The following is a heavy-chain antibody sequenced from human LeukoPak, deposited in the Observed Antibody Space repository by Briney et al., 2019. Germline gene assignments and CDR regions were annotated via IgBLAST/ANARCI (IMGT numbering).Heavy chain of an antibody. Sequence: GGSLRLSCVASGFTADSYWMSWVRQAPGKGLEWVANIKPDGNEKQYVDSVRGRSTVSRDNAKNSLYLLMNSLRAEDTAVYYCARLNHPYYYDSSGYYFYWGQGTLVTVSS. CDR2: IKPDGNEK. CDR3: ARLNHPYYYDSSGYYFY. D-gene: IGHD3-22*01. CDR1: GFTADSYW. V-gene: IGHV3-7*01. J-gene: IGHJ4*02.